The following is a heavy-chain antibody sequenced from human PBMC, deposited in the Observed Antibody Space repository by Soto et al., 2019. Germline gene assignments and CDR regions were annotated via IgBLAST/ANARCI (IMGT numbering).Heavy chain of an antibody. CDR1: GLNFASYA. CDR3: ARKHYYRSGSSFDY. V-gene: IGHV3-23*01. J-gene: IGHJ4*02. CDR2: ISERGGST. D-gene: IGHD3-10*01. Sequence: GGSLRLSCAASGLNFASYAMTWIRQAPGKGLEWVSSISERGGSTYYADSVKGRFTISRDTSKNTLSLQMNSLRAEDTAVYYCARKHYYRSGSSFDYWGQGALVTVS.